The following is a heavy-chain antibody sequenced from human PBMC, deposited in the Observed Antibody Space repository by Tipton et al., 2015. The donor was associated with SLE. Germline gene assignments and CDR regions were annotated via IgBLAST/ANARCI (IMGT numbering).Heavy chain of an antibody. V-gene: IGHV4-30-4*08. D-gene: IGHD5-12*01. CDR2: IYYSGST. J-gene: IGHJ3*02. CDR3: AREVVAPDAFDI. CDR1: GGSISSSSYY. Sequence: TLSLTCTVSGGSISSSSYYWSWIRQSPGKGLEWIGYIYYSGSTYYNSSLKSRVTISVDTSKNQFSLKLSSVTAADTAVYYCAREVVAPDAFDIWGQGTTVTVSS.